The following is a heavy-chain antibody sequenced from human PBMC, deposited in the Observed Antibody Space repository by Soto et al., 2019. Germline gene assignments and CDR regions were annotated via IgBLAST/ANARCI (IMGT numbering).Heavy chain of an antibody. CDR3: ARHGYRAGGNPGPYYYGMDV. V-gene: IGHV4-59*08. CDR1: GVSLSSYY. Sequence: PSETMSVTYSVAGVSLSSYYLSLIRPHPGKGLEWIGYIYYSGSTNYNPSLKSRVTISVDTSKNQFSLKLSSVTAVDTAVYYFARHGYRAGGNPGPYYYGMDVWVKGTTVPGSS. J-gene: IGHJ6*04. CDR2: IYYSGST. D-gene: IGHD5-12*01.